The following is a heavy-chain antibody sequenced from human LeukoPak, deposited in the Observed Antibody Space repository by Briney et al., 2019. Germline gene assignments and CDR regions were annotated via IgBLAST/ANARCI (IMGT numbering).Heavy chain of an antibody. CDR2: ISYDGSNK. CDR3: ATGPLGYYDSSGYYYGDDYYYGMDV. J-gene: IGHJ6*02. D-gene: IGHD3-22*01. V-gene: IGHV3-30*03. CDR1: GFTFSSYG. Sequence: GGSLRLSCAASGFTFSSYGMHWVRQAPGKGLEWVAVISYDGSNKYYADSVKGRFTISRDNSKNTLYLQMNSLRAEDTAVYYCATGPLGYYDSSGYYYGDDYYYGMDVWGQGTTVTVSS.